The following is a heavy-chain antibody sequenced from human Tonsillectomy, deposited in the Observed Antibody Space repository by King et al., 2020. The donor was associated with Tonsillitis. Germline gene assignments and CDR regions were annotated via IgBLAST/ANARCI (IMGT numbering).Heavy chain of an antibody. CDR3: ARDSTRVTGYYSNYFDY. D-gene: IGHD3-9*01. V-gene: IGHV3-48*02. CDR1: GFTFSSYS. Sequence: VQLVESGGGLVQPGGSLRLSCAASGFTFSSYSMNWVRQAPGKGLEWVSYISSSSSTIYYADSVKGRFTISRDNAKNSLYLQMNSLRDEDTAVYYCARDSTRVTGYYSNYFDYWGQGTLVTVSS. CDR2: ISSSSSTI. J-gene: IGHJ4*02.